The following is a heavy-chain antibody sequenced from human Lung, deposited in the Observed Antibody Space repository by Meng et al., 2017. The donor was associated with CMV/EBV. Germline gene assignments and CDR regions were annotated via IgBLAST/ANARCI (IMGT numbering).Heavy chain of an antibody. CDR2: ISSSSMNI. D-gene: IGHD3-10*01. CDR1: GFAFSSFQ. V-gene: IGHV3-21*01. Sequence: GGSLRLXCAASGFAFSSFQMNWVRQSAGKGLEWIAAISSSSMNIYYGDSVKGRFTISKDNGRNSVFLQMNSLRADDTAKYYCTRDFGSRGFDFWGQGTVVTVSS. J-gene: IGHJ4*02. CDR3: TRDFGSRGFDF.